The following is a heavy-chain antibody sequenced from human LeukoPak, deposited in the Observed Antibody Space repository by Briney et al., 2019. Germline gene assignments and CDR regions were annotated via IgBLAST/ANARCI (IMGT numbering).Heavy chain of an antibody. D-gene: IGHD6-13*01. Sequence: GGSLRLSCAASEFTFSSYGMHWVRQAPGKGLEWVAFIRNDGSNKYYADSVKGRFTISRDNSKNTLYLQMNSLRPEDTAVYYCAKDGSSWNFDYWGQGTLVTVSS. CDR2: IRNDGSNK. CDR1: EFTFSSYG. CDR3: AKDGSSWNFDY. V-gene: IGHV3-30*02. J-gene: IGHJ4*02.